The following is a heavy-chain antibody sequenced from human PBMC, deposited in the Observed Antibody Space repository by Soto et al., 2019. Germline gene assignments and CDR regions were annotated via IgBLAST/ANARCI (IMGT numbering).Heavy chain of an antibody. D-gene: IGHD2-2*01. J-gene: IGHJ4*02. V-gene: IGHV4-34*01. CDR2: INHSGST. Sequence: SETLSLTCAVYGGSVSGYYWSWIRQPPGKGLEWIGEINHSGSTNYNPSLKSRVTISVDTSKNQFSLKLSSVTAADTAVYYCAKDGGPAYCNSPGCSAEHFDYWGQGTQVT. CDR3: AKDGGPAYCNSPGCSAEHFDY. CDR1: GGSVSGYY.